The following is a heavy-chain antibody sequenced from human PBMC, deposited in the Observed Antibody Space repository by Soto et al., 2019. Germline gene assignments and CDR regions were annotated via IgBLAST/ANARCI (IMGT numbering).Heavy chain of an antibody. CDR1: GFTFSSYG. CDR3: AKTVAGLNWFDP. D-gene: IGHD6-19*01. J-gene: IGHJ5*02. V-gene: IGHV3-30*18. CDR2: ISYDGSNK. Sequence: GGSLRLSCAASGFTFSSYGMHWVRQAPGKGLEWVAVISYDGSNKYYADSVKGRFTISRDNSKNTLYLQMNSLRAEDTAVYYCAKTVAGLNWFDPWGQGTLVTVSS.